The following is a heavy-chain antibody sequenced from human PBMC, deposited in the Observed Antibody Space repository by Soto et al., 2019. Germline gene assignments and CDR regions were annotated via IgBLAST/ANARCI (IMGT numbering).Heavy chain of an antibody. J-gene: IGHJ4*02. CDR3: AKKFRNWNDEDYYFDY. CDR1: GFTFSSYA. Sequence: PGGSLRLSCAASGFTFSSYAMSWVRQAPGKGLEWVSAISGSGGSTYYADSVKGRFTISRDNSKNTLYLQMNSLRAEDTAVYYCAKKFRNWNDEDYYFDYWGQGTLVTVSS. V-gene: IGHV3-23*01. CDR2: ISGSGGST. D-gene: IGHD1-1*01.